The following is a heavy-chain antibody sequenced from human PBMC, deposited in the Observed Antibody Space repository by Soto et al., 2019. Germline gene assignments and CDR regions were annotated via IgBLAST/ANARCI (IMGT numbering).Heavy chain of an antibody. Sequence: SGPTLVKPTQTLTLTCTFSGFSLTTSGVGVGWIRQPPGKALEWLALVYWDDDKRYSPSLKSRLTITKDTSKNQVVLTMTNLDPVDTATYYCAHRQVYFQHWGQGTLVTVSS. V-gene: IGHV2-5*02. J-gene: IGHJ1*01. CDR1: GFSLTTSGVG. CDR2: VYWDDDK. CDR3: AHRQVYFQH.